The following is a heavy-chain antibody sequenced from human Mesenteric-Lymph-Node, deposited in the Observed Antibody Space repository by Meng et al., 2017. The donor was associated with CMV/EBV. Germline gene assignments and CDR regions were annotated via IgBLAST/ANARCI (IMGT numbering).Heavy chain of an antibody. J-gene: IGHJ6*02. CDR2: ISHDGSNN. V-gene: IGHV3-30*04. CDR1: GFTFRSFT. D-gene: IGHD3-10*01. Sequence: GGSLRLSCAASGFTFRSFTMNWVRQAPGKGLEWVAVISHDGSNNNYADSVKGRFTISRDNSEKTLYLQMNSLRPEDTAVYYCARCIGMFRGIITFYDHYCGMDVWGQGTPVTVSS. CDR3: ARCIGMFRGIITFYDHYCGMDV.